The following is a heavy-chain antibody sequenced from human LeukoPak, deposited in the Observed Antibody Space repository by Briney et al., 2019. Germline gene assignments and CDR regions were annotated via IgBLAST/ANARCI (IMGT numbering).Heavy chain of an antibody. J-gene: IGHJ5*02. CDR1: GFTFSSYA. V-gene: IGHV3-30*04. CDR3: ARPSGGYSSGWPAWFDP. CDR2: ISYDGSNK. D-gene: IGHD6-19*01. Sequence: GRSLRLPCAASGFTFSSYAMHWVRQAPGKGLEWVAVISYDGSNKYYADSVKGRFTISRDNSKNTLYLQMNSLRAEDTAVYYCARPSGGYSSGWPAWFDPWGQGTLVTVSS.